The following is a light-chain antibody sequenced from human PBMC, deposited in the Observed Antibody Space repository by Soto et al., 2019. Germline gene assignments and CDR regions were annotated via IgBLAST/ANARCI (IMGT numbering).Light chain of an antibody. CDR3: QQSNTWPYT. CDR2: GAS. J-gene: IGKJ2*01. CDR1: QSVSSN. Sequence: EIVMTQSPATLSVSPGERATLSCRASQSVSSNLAWYQQKPGQGPRHLLYGASTRATGIPARFSGSGSGTDFTLTISSLQSEDFAVYYCQQSNTWPYTFGQGTKLEIK. V-gene: IGKV3-15*01.